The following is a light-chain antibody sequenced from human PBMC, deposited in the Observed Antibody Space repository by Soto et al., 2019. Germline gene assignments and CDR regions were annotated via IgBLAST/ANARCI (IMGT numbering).Light chain of an antibody. J-gene: IGKJ1*01. CDR1: QSLLHSNGYNY. CDR3: QQYSNWPPWT. Sequence: DIVMTQSPLSLPVTPGEPASISCRSSQSLLHSNGYNYLDWYLQKPGQSPQLLIYLGSNRASGVPDRFSGSGPGTEYTLTISNLQAEDFAVYYCQQYSNWPPWTFGQGTKVDIK. V-gene: IGKV2-28*01. CDR2: LGS.